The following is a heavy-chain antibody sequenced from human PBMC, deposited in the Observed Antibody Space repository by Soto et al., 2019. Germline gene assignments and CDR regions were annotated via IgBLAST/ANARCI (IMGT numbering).Heavy chain of an antibody. V-gene: IGHV3-15*01. CDR2: IKSKADGETT. CDR3: TTLYQGISN. CDR1: GFTFSNAW. D-gene: IGHD1-20*01. Sequence: GGSLRLSCAASGFTFSNAWMSWVRQAPGKGLEWVGRIKSKADGETTDYAAPVKGRFTISRDDSKNALYLQMNSLKTEDTAVYYCTTLYQGISNWGQGTLVTVSS. J-gene: IGHJ4*02.